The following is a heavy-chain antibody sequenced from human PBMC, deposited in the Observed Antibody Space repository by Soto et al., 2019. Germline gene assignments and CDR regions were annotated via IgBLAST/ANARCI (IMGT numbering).Heavy chain of an antibody. Sequence: GSLRLSCSASGFTFSSYAMHWVRQAPGKGLEYVSGISNNGGSTYYADSVKGRFTISRDNSKNTLYLQMNSLRAEDTAVYYCAKTYDGRDSSGYSPYFDYWGQGTLVTVSS. CDR3: AKTYDGRDSSGYSPYFDY. CDR1: GFTFSSYA. D-gene: IGHD3-22*01. V-gene: IGHV3-64*04. CDR2: ISNNGGST. J-gene: IGHJ4*02.